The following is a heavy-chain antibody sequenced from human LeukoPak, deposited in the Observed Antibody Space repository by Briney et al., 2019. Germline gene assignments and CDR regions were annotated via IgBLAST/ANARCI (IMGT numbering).Heavy chain of an antibody. CDR2: IWYDGSNK. J-gene: IGHJ6*02. CDR1: GFTFSSYG. Sequence: GGSLRLSCAASGFTFSSYGMHWVRQAPGKGLEWVAVIWYDGSNKYYADSVKGRFTISRDNSKNTLYLQMNSLRAEDTAVYYCARTSDRCSGGSCYSEDYYGMDVWGQGTTVTVSS. V-gene: IGHV3-33*01. CDR3: ARTSDRCSGGSCYSEDYYGMDV. D-gene: IGHD2-15*01.